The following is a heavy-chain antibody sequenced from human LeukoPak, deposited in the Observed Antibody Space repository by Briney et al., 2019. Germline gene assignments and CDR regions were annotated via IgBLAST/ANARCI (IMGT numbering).Heavy chain of an antibody. D-gene: IGHD3-9*01. CDR2: IFSSGST. V-gene: IGHV4-59*08. Sequence: SETLSLTCTVSGGSITGYYCSWIRQPPGKVLEWVGYIFSSGSTNYNPSLKSRVTISLDTSKSQFSLKLIPVTASDTAVYYCARLTKFLTTYSPTPWGQGTLVTVSS. CDR3: ARLTKFLTTYSPTP. J-gene: IGHJ5*02. CDR1: GGSITGYY.